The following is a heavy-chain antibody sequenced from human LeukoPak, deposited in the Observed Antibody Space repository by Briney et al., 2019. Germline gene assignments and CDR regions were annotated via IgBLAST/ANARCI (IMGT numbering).Heavy chain of an antibody. J-gene: IGHJ4*02. CDR3: ARRYSGSYNYYFDH. CDR2: ISGSGGST. Sequence: GGSLRLSCAASGFTFSSYAMSWVRQAPGKGLEWVSAISGSGGSTYYADSVKGRFTISRDNSKNTLYLQMNSLRAEDTAIYYCARRYSGSYNYYFDHWGQGTLVTVSS. CDR1: GFTFSSYA. V-gene: IGHV3-23*01. D-gene: IGHD3-10*01.